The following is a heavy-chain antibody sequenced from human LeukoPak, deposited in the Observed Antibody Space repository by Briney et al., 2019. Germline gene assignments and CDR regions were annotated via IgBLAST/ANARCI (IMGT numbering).Heavy chain of an antibody. CDR3: ASLRVAGTRYFDY. Sequence: SETLSLTCTVSSGSTRSSSYYWGWIRQPPGKGLEWIGSIFYTGRTYYNPSLKSRVTISVDTSETQFSLNLSSVTAADTAVYYCASLRVAGTRYFDYWGQGTLVTVSS. V-gene: IGHV4-39*07. J-gene: IGHJ4*02. D-gene: IGHD6-19*01. CDR1: SGSTRSSSYY. CDR2: IFYTGRT.